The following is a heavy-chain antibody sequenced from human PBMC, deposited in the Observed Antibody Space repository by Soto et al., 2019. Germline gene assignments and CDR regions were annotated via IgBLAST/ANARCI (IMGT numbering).Heavy chain of an antibody. CDR2: ISGSGGST. CDR1: GSILSSYG. CDR3: ANTHYSDRTDY. D-gene: IGHD4-4*01. V-gene: IGHV3-23*01. Sequence: PGGSLRLSCAVSGSILSSYGMHWVRQAPGKGLEWVSAISGSGGSTYYADSVKGRFTISRDNSKNTLYLQMNSLRAEDTALYYCANTHYSDRTDYRGQGSLVTVSS. J-gene: IGHJ4*02.